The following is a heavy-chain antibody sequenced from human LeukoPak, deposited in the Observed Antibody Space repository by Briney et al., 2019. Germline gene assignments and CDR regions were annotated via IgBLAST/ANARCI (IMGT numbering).Heavy chain of an antibody. Sequence: GGSLRLSCAASGFTFSDYYMSWIRQAPGKGLEWVSYISSSGSTIYYAHSVKGRFTISRDNAKNSLYLQINSLRAEDTAVYYCARDRLGLSTTCSDYWGQGTLVTVSS. D-gene: IGHD7-27*01. J-gene: IGHJ4*02. CDR1: GFTFSDYY. CDR3: ARDRLGLSTTCSDY. V-gene: IGHV3-11*04. CDR2: ISSSGSTI.